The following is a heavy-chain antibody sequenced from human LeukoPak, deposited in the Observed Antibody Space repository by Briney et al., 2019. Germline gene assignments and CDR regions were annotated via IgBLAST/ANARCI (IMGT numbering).Heavy chain of an antibody. CDR1: GFTFSSYA. CDR2: ISGSGGST. V-gene: IGHV3-23*01. J-gene: IGHJ4*02. D-gene: IGHD3-22*01. Sequence: GGSLRLSCAASGFTFSSYAMSWVRQAPGKGLEWVSAISGSGGSTYYADSVKGRFTISRDISKHTLYLQMNSLRAEDAAVYYCAKVYDSSGYYYVFDYWGQGTLVTVSS. CDR3: AKVYDSSGYYYVFDY.